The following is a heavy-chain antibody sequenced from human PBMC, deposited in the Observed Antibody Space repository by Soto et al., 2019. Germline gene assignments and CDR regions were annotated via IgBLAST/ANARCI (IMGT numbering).Heavy chain of an antibody. Sequence: SETLSLTCAVSGGSISSSNWWSWVRQPPGKGLEWIGEIYHSGSTNYNPSLKSRVTISVDTSKNQFSLKLSSVTAADTAVYYCPHTMVRGVITIDYWGQGTLVTVSS. CDR1: GGSISSSNW. CDR3: PHTMVRGVITIDY. V-gene: IGHV4-4*02. D-gene: IGHD3-10*01. CDR2: IYHSGST. J-gene: IGHJ4*02.